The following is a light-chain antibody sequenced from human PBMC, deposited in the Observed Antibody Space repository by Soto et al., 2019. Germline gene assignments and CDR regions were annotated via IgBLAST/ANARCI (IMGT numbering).Light chain of an antibody. CDR3: AAWDDIVSGLV. Sequence: QSVLTQPPSASGTPGQTVTISCSGRSSNIGSNYVYWYQQLPGTAPRLLMYRADQRPSGVPDRFSGSKSGTSASLAISGPRSEDEADYYCAAWDDIVSGLVFGGGTQLTVL. CDR1: SSNIGSNY. V-gene: IGLV1-47*01. J-gene: IGLJ2*01. CDR2: RAD.